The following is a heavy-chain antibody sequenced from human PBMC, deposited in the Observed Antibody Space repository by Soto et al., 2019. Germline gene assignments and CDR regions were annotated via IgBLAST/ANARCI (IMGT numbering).Heavy chain of an antibody. V-gene: IGHV1-69*06. Sequence: QVQLVQSGAEVKKPGSSVKVSCKASGGTFRTYTITWVRQAPGQGVEWMGGIIPFFGTATYAQKIQGRVPITAEKTTNTASMELSSPRTEDTAVYYCQGEGRGAYPFGGDFVYCGQGTVVAV. D-gene: IGHD2-15*01. J-gene: IGHJ4*02. CDR3: QGEGRGAYPFGGDFVY. CDR2: IIPFFGTA. CDR1: GGTFRTYT.